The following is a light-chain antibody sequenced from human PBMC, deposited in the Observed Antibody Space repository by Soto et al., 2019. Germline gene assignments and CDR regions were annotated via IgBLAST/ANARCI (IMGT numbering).Light chain of an antibody. Sequence: QSVLTQPPSASGTPGQRVTISCSGSSSKIGSNTVNWYQQLPGTAPKLLIYNNNQRPSGVPDRFSGSKSGTSASLAISGLQSEDEADYYCAAWDDSLNGRVFGTGTKVTVL. J-gene: IGLJ1*01. CDR3: AAWDDSLNGRV. V-gene: IGLV1-44*01. CDR2: NNN. CDR1: SSKIGSNT.